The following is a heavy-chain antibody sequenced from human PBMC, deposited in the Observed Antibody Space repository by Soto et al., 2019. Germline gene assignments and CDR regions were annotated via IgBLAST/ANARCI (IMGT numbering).Heavy chain of an antibody. CDR1: GYTFTGYY. D-gene: IGHD3-22*01. CDR3: ARAPEFDYYDSSGYSVPYRY. CDR2: INPNSGGT. V-gene: IGHV1-2*02. Sequence: ASVKVSCKASGYTFTGYYMHWVRQAPGQGLEWMGWINPNSGGTNYAQKFQGRVTMTRDTSISTAYMELSRLRSDDTAVYYRARAPEFDYYDSSGYSVPYRYWGQGTLVTVSS. J-gene: IGHJ4*02.